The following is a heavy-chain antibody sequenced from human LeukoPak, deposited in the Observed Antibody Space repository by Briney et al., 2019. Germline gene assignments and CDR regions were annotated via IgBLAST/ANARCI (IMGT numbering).Heavy chain of an antibody. D-gene: IGHD6-6*01. V-gene: IGHV4-30-2*01. J-gene: IGHJ4*02. CDR1: GGSISSGGYY. CDR3: ARVNRREYSSSFAMDY. Sequence: SQTLSLTCTVSGGSISSGGYYWSWIRQPPGKGLEWIGYIYHSGSTYYNPSLKSRVTISVDRSKNQCSLKLSSVTAADTAVYYCARVNRREYSSSFAMDYWGQGTLVTVSS. CDR2: IYHSGST.